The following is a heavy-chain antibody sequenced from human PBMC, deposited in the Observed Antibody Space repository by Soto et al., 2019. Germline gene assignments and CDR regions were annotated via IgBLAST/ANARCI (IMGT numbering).Heavy chain of an antibody. D-gene: IGHD6-13*01. V-gene: IGHV3-23*01. Sequence: EVQLLESGGDLVQPGGSLRLSCAASEFTFSSYAMSWVRQAPGKGLEWVSGISGSGGTTYYADSVKGRFTISRDNSKSTLYQQMNSLRAEDTAMYYCAKDQAAAGTISRYFQHWGQGTLVTVSS. CDR1: EFTFSSYA. CDR3: AKDQAAAGTISRYFQH. J-gene: IGHJ1*01. CDR2: ISGSGGTT.